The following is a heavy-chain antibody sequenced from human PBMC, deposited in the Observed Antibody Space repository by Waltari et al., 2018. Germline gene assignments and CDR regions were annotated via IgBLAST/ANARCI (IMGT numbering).Heavy chain of an antibody. CDR2: MNPNSGNT. Sequence: QVQLVQSGAEVKKPGASVKVSCKASGSTFTSYDINWLRQAPGHRLEWMGWMNPNSGNTGYAQKFQGRVTITRNTSISTAYMELSSLRSEDTAVYYCARVRGDSGSYLAYWGQGTLVTVSS. CDR3: ARVRGDSGSYLAY. D-gene: IGHD1-26*01. V-gene: IGHV1-8*03. J-gene: IGHJ4*02. CDR1: GSTFTSYD.